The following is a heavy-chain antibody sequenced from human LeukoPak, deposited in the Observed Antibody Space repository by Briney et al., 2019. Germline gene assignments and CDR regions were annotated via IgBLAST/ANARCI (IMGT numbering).Heavy chain of an antibody. D-gene: IGHD4-17*01. CDR3: ARDLWGLHDYGDYGGLVDY. Sequence: ASVKVSCKASGYTFTSYYMHWVRQAPGQGLEWRGIINPSGGSTSYAQKFQGRVTMTRDTSTSTVYMELSSLRSEDTAVYYCARDLWGLHDYGDYGGLVDYWGQGTLVTVSS. V-gene: IGHV1-46*01. CDR2: INPSGGST. J-gene: IGHJ4*02. CDR1: GYTFTSYY.